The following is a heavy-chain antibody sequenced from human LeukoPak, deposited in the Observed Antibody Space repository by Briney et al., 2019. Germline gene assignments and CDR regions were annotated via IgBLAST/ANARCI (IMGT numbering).Heavy chain of an antibody. D-gene: IGHD2-15*01. CDR3: ASNILVAASAFDI. CDR1: GYNFTSYW. V-gene: IGHV5-51*01. J-gene: IGHJ3*02. CDR2: IYPGDSDT. Sequence: GESLKISCKGSGYNFTSYWIGWVRQMPGKGLEWMGIIYPGDSDTTYSPSFQGQVTISADKSISTAYLQWSSLKASDTAMYYCASNILVAASAFDIWGQGTMVTVSS.